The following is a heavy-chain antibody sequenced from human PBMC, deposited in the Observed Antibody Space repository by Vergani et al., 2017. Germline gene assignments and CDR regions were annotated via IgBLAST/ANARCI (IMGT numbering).Heavy chain of an antibody. CDR1: GFSFSRYS. V-gene: IGHV3-23*04. CDR2: ISGQNFRT. Sequence: EVQLVESGGGLVTPGGSLRLFCAASGFSFSRYSMHWLRQAPGKGLEWVSGISGQNFRTHYADSVKGRFTISRDDSKNTVYLQINSLRAEDTAFYYCADLYGEDDFSPFWGQGTLVTVSS. D-gene: IGHD3/OR15-3a*01. CDR3: ADLYGEDDFSPF. J-gene: IGHJ4*02.